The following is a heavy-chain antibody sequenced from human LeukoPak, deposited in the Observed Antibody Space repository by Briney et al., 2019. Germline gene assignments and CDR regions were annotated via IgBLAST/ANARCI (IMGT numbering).Heavy chain of an antibody. CDR3: ARSYSGRYLRAHAFDI. CDR2: INTNTGNP. V-gene: IGHV7-4-1*02. J-gene: IGHJ3*02. Sequence: GASVKVSCKASGYTFTSYAMNWVRQAPGQGLEWMGWINTNTGNPTYAQGFTGRFVFSLDTSVSTAYLQISSLKAEDTAVYYCARSYSGRYLRAHAFDIWGQGTMVTVSS. CDR1: GYTFTSYA. D-gene: IGHD3-9*01.